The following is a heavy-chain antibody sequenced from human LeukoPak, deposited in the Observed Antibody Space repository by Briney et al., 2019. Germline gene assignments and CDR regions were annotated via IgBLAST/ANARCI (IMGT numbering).Heavy chain of an antibody. Sequence: GGSLRLSCAASGFTFSSYSMNWVRQAPGKGLEWVSSISSSSSYIYYADSVKGRFTISRDNAKNSLYLQMNSLRAEDTAVYYCARDPYYDILTGYSAPYDYWGQGTLVTVSS. D-gene: IGHD3-9*01. CDR1: GFTFSSYS. CDR2: ISSSSSYI. CDR3: ARDPYYDILTGYSAPYDY. V-gene: IGHV3-21*01. J-gene: IGHJ4*02.